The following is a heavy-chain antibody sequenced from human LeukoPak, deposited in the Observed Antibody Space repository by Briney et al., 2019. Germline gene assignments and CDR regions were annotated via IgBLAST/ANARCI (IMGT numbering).Heavy chain of an antibody. V-gene: IGHV1-2*06. J-gene: IGHJ5*02. Sequence: GASVKVSCKASGYTFTGYYMHWVRQAPGQGLEWMGRINPNSGGTNYAQKFQGRVTMTRDTSISTAYMELSRLRSDDTAGYYCARSYYYGSGSRVDWFDPWGQGTLVTVSS. CDR3: ARSYYYGSGSRVDWFDP. D-gene: IGHD3-10*01. CDR1: GYTFTGYY. CDR2: INPNSGGT.